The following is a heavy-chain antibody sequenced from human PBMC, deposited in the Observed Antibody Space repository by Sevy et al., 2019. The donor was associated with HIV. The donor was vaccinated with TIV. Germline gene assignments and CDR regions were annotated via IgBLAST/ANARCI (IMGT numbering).Heavy chain of an antibody. CDR2: ISYDGSNK. Sequence: GGSLRLSCAASGFTFSSYAMHWVRQAPGKGLEWVAVISYDGSNKYYADSVKDRFTISRDNSKNTLYLQMNSLRAEDTAVYYCARAAQKQIWFGELLAYWGQGTLVTVSS. CDR1: GFTFSSYA. J-gene: IGHJ4*02. V-gene: IGHV3-30*04. D-gene: IGHD3-10*01. CDR3: ARAAQKQIWFGELLAY.